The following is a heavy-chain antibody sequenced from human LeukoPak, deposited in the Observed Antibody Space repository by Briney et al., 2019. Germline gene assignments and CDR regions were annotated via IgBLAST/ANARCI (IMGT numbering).Heavy chain of an antibody. CDR2: IFYNGTT. J-gene: IGHJ6*03. Sequence: SEPLSLTCTVSGGSISSNSYYWGWIRQPPGKAMEWIGSIFYNGTTKYNPSLKSRVTISIDTSKSQFSLRLSSVTAADTAIYYCARGRYYYYMDVWGKGTTVTVSS. V-gene: IGHV4-39*07. CDR1: GGSISSNSYY. CDR3: ARGRYYYYMDV.